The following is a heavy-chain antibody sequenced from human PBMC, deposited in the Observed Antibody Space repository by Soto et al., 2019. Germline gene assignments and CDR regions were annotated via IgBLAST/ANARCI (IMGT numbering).Heavy chain of an antibody. D-gene: IGHD2-21*02. V-gene: IGHV1-3*01. J-gene: IGHJ4*02. Sequence: GASVKVCCKASGYTFTRYAMHWVRQAPGQRLEWMGWINAGNGNTKYSQKFQGRVTITRDTSASTAYMELSSLRSEDTAVYYCARSIVVVTALDYWGQGTLVTVSS. CDR1: GYTFTRYA. CDR3: ARSIVVVTALDY. CDR2: INAGNGNT.